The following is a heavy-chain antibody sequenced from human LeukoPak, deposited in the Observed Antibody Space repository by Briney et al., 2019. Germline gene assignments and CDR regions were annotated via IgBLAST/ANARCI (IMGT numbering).Heavy chain of an antibody. CDR3: AKDQHCSSTSCYYYYYYYGMDV. V-gene: IGHV3-23*01. D-gene: IGHD2-2*01. Sequence: PGGSPRLSCAASGFTFSSYAMSWVRQAPGKGLEWVSAISGSGGSTYYADSVKGRFTISRDNSKNTLYLQTNSLRAEDTAVYYCAKDQHCSSTSCYYYYYYYGMDVWGQGTTVTVSS. CDR2: ISGSGGST. CDR1: GFTFSSYA. J-gene: IGHJ6*02.